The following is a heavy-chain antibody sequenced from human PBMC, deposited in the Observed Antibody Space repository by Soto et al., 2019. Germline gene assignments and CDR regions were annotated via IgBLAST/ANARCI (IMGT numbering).Heavy chain of an antibody. CDR1: GFTFSSYA. CDR2: ISYDGSNK. V-gene: IGHV3-30-3*01. CDR3: ARAQKAVPLVGWFDP. J-gene: IGHJ5*02. D-gene: IGHD2-15*01. Sequence: ESGGGVVQPGRSLRLSCAASGFTFSSYAMHWVRQAPGKGLEWVAVISYDGSNKYYADSVKGRFTISRDNSKNTLYLQMNSLRAEDTAVYYCARAQKAVPLVGWFDPWGQGTLVTVSS.